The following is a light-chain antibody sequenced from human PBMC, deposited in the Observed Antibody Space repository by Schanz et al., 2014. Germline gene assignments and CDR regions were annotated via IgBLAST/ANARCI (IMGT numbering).Light chain of an antibody. V-gene: IGKV3-15*01. CDR1: QSVSSSY. Sequence: EIVLTQSPGTLSLSPGERATLSCRASQSVSSSYLVWYQQKPGQAPRLLIYGASTRATGIPARFTGGGSGTEFTLTITSLQSEDFAVYYCQQYNDWLWTFGQGTKVDIK. J-gene: IGKJ1*01. CDR3: QQYNDWLWT. CDR2: GAS.